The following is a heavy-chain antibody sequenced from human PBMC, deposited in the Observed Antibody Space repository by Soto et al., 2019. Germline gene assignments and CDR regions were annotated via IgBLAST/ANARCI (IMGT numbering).Heavy chain of an antibody. CDR2: IWYDGSNK. CDR1: GFTFRNSG. D-gene: IGHD6-6*01. V-gene: IGHV3-33*06. Sequence: QVQLVESGGGVVQPGRSLRLSCAASGFTFRNSGMHWVRQAPGKGLEWVAVIWYDGSNKYYADSVKGRFTISRDNSKNTLYLHMNSLRAEDTAVYYCAKAIIAARPYDYYYMDVWGKGTTVTVYS. J-gene: IGHJ6*03. CDR3: AKAIIAARPYDYYYMDV.